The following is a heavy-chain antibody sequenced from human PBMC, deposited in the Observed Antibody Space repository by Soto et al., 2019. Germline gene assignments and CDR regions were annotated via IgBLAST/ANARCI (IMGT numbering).Heavy chain of an antibody. CDR2: ISAYNGNT. V-gene: IGHV1-18*01. CDR3: ARAYCGGDCYSEGPDNWFDP. Sequence: ASVKVSCKASGYTFTSYGISWVRQAPGQGLEWMGWISAYNGNTNYAQKLQGRVTMTTDTSTSTAYMELRSLRSDDTAVYYCARAYCGGDCYSEGPDNWFDPWGQGTLVTVSS. D-gene: IGHD2-21*02. J-gene: IGHJ5*02. CDR1: GYTFTSYG.